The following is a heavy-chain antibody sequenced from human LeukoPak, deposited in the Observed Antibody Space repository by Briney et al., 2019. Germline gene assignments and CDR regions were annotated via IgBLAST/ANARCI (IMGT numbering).Heavy chain of an antibody. CDR3: ARDFPNYYDSSDAFDI. CDR2: TYTSGST. J-gene: IGHJ3*02. V-gene: IGHV4-4*07. CDR1: GGSISSYY. Sequence: SETLSLTCTVSGGSISSYYWSWIRQPAGKGLEWIGRTYTSGSTNYNRSLKSRVTMSVDTSKNQFSLKLSSVTAADTAVYYCARDFPNYYDSSDAFDIWGQGTMVTVSS. D-gene: IGHD3-22*01.